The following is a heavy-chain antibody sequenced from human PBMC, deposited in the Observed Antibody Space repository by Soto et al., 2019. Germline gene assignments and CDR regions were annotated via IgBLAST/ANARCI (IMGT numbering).Heavy chain of an antibody. CDR3: AKDRGDFWSGYYPPVDY. V-gene: IGHV3-23*01. CDR2: ISVSGGGT. D-gene: IGHD3-3*01. J-gene: IGHJ4*02. Sequence: EVQLLDSGGGLVQPGGSLRLSCAASGFTFSGYAMSWVRQAPGKGLEWVSTISVSGGGTYYADSVKGRFTVSRDNSKNTLYLQMNSLRAEDTAVYYCAKDRGDFWSGYYPPVDYWGQGTLVTVSS. CDR1: GFTFSGYA.